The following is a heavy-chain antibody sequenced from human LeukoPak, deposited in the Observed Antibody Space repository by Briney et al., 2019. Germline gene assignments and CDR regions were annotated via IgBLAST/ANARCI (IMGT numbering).Heavy chain of an antibody. Sequence: GGSLRLSCAASGFPFNAYWMTWVRQAPGKGLEWVANIRQDGDTRYYVDSVKGRFTISRDNAMNSLYLQMDSLRAEDTAIYYCARSLPYGTTWYGRSDFWGQGTLVTVSS. D-gene: IGHD6-13*01. CDR2: IRQDGDTR. J-gene: IGHJ4*02. CDR1: GFPFNAYW. V-gene: IGHV3-7*03. CDR3: ARSLPYGTTWYGRSDF.